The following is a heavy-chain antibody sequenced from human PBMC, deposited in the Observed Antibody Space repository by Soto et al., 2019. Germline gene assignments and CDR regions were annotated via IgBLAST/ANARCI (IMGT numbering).Heavy chain of an antibody. V-gene: IGHV4-4*02. CDR3: AREVNSSPARGPTWFDP. CDR1: GDSINNSHW. J-gene: IGHJ5*02. Sequence: QVQLQESGPGLVQPSGTLSLTCAVSGDSINNSHWWSWVRQTPGKGLEWIGETYHSGTTNYNPSLKTLVTISIDKSKNQFSLKMNSVTAADTAVYYCAREVNSSPARGPTWFDPWGQGTLVTVSS. CDR2: TYHSGTT. D-gene: IGHD6-13*01.